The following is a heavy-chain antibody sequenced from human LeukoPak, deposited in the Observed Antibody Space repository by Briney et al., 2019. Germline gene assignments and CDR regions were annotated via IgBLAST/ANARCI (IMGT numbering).Heavy chain of an antibody. CDR2: ISWNSGSI. Sequence: GRSLRLSCAASGFTFDDYAMHWVRQAPGKGLEWVSGISWNSGSIGYADSVKGRFTISRDNAKNSLYLQMNSLRAEDTALYYCAKDKGYSYGLNYFDYWGQGTLVIVSS. J-gene: IGHJ4*02. D-gene: IGHD5-18*01. CDR1: GFTFDDYA. V-gene: IGHV3-9*01. CDR3: AKDKGYSYGLNYFDY.